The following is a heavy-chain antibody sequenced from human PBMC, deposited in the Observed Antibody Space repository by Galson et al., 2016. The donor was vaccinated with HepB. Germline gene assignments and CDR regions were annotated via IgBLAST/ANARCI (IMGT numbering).Heavy chain of an antibody. CDR3: TTGDQSSFDF. CDR2: IKSTTDGGTT. D-gene: IGHD2-21*02. V-gene: IGHV3-15*01. J-gene: IGHJ4*02. Sequence: SLRLSCAASGFTFSNAWMSWVRQAPGKGLEWVGRIKSTTDGGTTDYAAPVKGRFTISRDDSKTTLYLQMNSLKTEDTAIYYCTTGDQSSFDFWGQGTLVTVSS. CDR1: GFTFSNAW.